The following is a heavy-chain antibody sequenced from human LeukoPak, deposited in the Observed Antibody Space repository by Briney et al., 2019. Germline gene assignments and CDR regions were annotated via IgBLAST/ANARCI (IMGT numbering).Heavy chain of an antibody. Sequence: GGSLRLSCAASGFIFINYAMSWVRQAPGKGLEWVSIISGSGGSTYYADSVKGRFTISRDNSKNTLYLQMNSLRAEDTAVYYCAKGQGAFDIWGQGTMVTVSS. CDR1: GFIFINYA. J-gene: IGHJ3*02. CDR3: AKGQGAFDI. CDR2: ISGSGGST. V-gene: IGHV3-23*01.